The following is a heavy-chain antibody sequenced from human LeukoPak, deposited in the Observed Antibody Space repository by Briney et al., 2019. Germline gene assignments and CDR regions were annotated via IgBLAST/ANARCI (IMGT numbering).Heavy chain of an antibody. CDR3: ARQGLLWFGELLPPFDY. V-gene: IGHV5-10-1*01. J-gene: IGHJ4*02. D-gene: IGHD3-10*01. CDR1: GYSLTSYW. Sequence: GESLRISCKGSGYSLTSYWISWVRQMPGKGLEWMGRIDPSDSYTNYSPSFQGHVTISADKSISTAYLQWSSLKASDTAMYYCARQGLLWFGELLPPFDYWGQGTLVTVSS. CDR2: IDPSDSYT.